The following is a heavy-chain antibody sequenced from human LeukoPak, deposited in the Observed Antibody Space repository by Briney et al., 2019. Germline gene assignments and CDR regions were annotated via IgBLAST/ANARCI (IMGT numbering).Heavy chain of an antibody. Sequence: PSETLSLTCAVYGGSFSGYYWGWIRQPPGKGLEWIGEINHSGSTNYNPSLKSRVTISVDTSKNQFSLKLSSVTAADTAVYYCARARIVGATRWFDPWGQGTLVTVSS. CDR1: GGSFSGYY. D-gene: IGHD1-26*01. V-gene: IGHV4-34*01. CDR3: ARARIVGATRWFDP. CDR2: INHSGST. J-gene: IGHJ5*02.